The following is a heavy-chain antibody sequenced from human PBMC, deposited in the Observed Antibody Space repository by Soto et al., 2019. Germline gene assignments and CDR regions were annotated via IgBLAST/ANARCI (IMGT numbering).Heavy chain of an antibody. J-gene: IGHJ6*02. D-gene: IGHD6-13*01. CDR2: ISSSSSYI. CDR1: GFTFSSYS. V-gene: IGHV3-21*01. Sequence: PGGSLRLSCAASGFTFSSYSMNWVRQAPGKGLEWVSSISSSSSYIYYADSVKGRFTISRDNAKNSLYLQMNSLRAEDTAVYYCARGLQQLADPYHYYGMDVWGQGTTVTVSS. CDR3: ARGLQQLADPYHYYGMDV.